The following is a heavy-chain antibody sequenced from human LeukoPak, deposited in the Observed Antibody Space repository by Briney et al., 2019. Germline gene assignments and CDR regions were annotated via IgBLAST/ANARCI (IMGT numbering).Heavy chain of an antibody. CDR1: GGSISSSNW. CDR3: ARVGSWYSGVYFDY. J-gene: IGHJ4*02. CDR2: IYHSGST. Sequence: SSGTLSFTCAVSGGSISSSNWWSWVRQPPGKGLEWIGEIYHSGSTNYNPSLKSRVTISVDKSKNQFSLKLSSVTAADTAVYYCARVGSWYSGVYFDYWGQGTLVTVSS. V-gene: IGHV4-4*02. D-gene: IGHD1-26*01.